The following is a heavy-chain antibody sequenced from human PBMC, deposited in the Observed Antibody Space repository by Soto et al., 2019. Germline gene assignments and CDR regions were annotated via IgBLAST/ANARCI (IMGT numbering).Heavy chain of an antibody. V-gene: IGHV4-39*01. CDR3: ARQRTTVVTQAYFDH. D-gene: IGHD2-21*02. CDR1: DEYIISSSYY. J-gene: IGHJ4*02. CDR2: IYYSGRT. Sequence: SEPQSLTCIVSDEYIISSSYYWGWNRQPPGKGLEWIGSIYYSGRTYYNPSFKSRVTISIDTSKNQFSLKLSSVTATDTAVYYCARQRTTVVTQAYFDHWGQGALVTV.